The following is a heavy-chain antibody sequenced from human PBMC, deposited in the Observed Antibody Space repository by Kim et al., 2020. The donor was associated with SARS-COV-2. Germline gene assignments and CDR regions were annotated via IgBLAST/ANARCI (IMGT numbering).Heavy chain of an antibody. Sequence: ANALKGRFNVSRDNSTSMLYLQMNALRAEDTAVYYCVRDLTYDYSYWGQGTLVTVSS. D-gene: IGHD2-21*01. CDR3: VRDLTYDYSY. V-gene: IGHV3-23*01. J-gene: IGHJ4*02.